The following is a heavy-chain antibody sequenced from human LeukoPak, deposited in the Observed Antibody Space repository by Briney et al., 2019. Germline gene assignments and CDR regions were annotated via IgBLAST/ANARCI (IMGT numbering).Heavy chain of an antibody. CDR2: IYYSGST. D-gene: IGHD3-10*01. V-gene: IGHV4-39*07. CDR3: ARRGITMVRGVIIWFDP. Sequence: PSETLSLTCTVSGGSISSSSYYWGWIRQPPGKGLEWIASIYYSGSTYYNPSLKSRFTISVHTAKTQFSLKLSSVSAADTAVYYCARRGITMVRGVIIWFDPRGQGTLVTVSS. CDR1: GGSISSSSYY. J-gene: IGHJ5*02.